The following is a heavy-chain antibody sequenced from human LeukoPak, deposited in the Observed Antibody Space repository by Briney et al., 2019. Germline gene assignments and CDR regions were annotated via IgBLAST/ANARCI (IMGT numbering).Heavy chain of an antibody. CDR1: AFTFSKYA. D-gene: IGHD3-9*01. Sequence: GGSLRLSCAASAFTFSKYAMSWVRQATGKGLDWVSAITGSGGNTYYADSVKGRFTISRDNSKNTVFLQMNSLRAEDTAVYYYAKWGDYDVLTGYYVSDYWGQGTLVTVSS. CDR3: AKWGDYDVLTGYYVSDY. V-gene: IGHV3-23*01. J-gene: IGHJ4*02. CDR2: ITGSGGNT.